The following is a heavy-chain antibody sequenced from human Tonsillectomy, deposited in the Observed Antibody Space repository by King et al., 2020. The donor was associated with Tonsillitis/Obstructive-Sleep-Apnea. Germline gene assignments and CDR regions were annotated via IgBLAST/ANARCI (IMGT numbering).Heavy chain of an antibody. D-gene: IGHD3-22*01. CDR3: ARDRVRGGYYDSSGYTGFDY. Sequence: VQLVESGGGLVKPGGSLRLSCAASGFTFSDYYMSWIRQAPGKGLEWVSYISSSSSYTNYADSVKGRFTISRDNAKNSLYLQMNSLRAEDTAVDYCARDRVRGGYYDSSGYTGFDYWGQGTLVTVSS. CDR2: ISSSSSYT. CDR1: GFTFSDYY. V-gene: IGHV3-11*05. J-gene: IGHJ4*02.